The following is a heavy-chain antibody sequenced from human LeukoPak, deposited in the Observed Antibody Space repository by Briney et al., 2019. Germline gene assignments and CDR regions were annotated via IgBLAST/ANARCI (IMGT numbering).Heavy chain of an antibody. V-gene: IGHV3-7*01. J-gene: IGHJ4*02. CDR1: GFTFSSYA. D-gene: IGHD4-11*01. CDR3: AREDHSNYNY. CDR2: IKQDGGET. Sequence: GGSLRLSCAASGFTFSSYAMSWVRQAPGKGLEWVANIKQDGGETFYVDSVKGRFTISRDNAKNSLYLQMNSLRAEDTAVYYCAREDHSNYNYWGQGTLVTVSS.